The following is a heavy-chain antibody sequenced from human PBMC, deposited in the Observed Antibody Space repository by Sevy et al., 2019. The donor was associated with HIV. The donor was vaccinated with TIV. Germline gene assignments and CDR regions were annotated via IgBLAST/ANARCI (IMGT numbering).Heavy chain of an antibody. D-gene: IGHD2-2*01. CDR1: GGTFSSYA. J-gene: IGHJ6*02. CDR3: ARGYCISTSCYLPRSYYYYYYGMDV. CDR2: IIPIFGIA. Sequence: ASVKVSCKASGGTFSSYAISWVRQAPGQGLEWMGGIIPIFGIANYAQKFQGRVTITADESTSTAYMELSSLRSEDTAVYYCARGYCISTSCYLPRSYYYYYYGMDVWGQGTTVTVSS. V-gene: IGHV1-69*13.